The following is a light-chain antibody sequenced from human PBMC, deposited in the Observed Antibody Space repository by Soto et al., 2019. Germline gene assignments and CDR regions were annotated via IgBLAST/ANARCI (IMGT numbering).Light chain of an antibody. J-gene: IGLJ2*01. CDR3: SLYRGTNKEV. Sequence: QSALTQPASVSGSPGQSITISCTETSSGVGVSTYVSWYQQHPGKAPKIMIYDVSGSKSGNTASLTISGLQAEDEADYYCSLYRGTNKEVFGGGTKLTVL. CDR1: SSGVGVSTY. CDR2: D. V-gene: IGLV2-14*03.